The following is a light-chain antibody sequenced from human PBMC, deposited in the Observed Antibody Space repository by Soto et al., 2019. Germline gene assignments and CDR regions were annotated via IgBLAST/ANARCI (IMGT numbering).Light chain of an antibody. V-gene: IGKV1-39*01. CDR2: AAS. Sequence: DIQVTQSPSSLSASVGDRVTVTCRTSQNIAGTLSWYQQKPGNAPKLLIYAASNLQSGVPSRFSGGGFGTHFTLTISDLQPDDFATYYCHPSYRTPHTFGQGTKLEIK. CDR3: HPSYRTPHT. J-gene: IGKJ2*01. CDR1: QNIAGT.